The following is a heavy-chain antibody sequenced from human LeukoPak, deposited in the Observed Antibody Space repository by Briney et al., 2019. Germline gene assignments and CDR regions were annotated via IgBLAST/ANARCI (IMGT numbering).Heavy chain of an antibody. J-gene: IGHJ4*01. V-gene: IGHV3-74*01. D-gene: IGHD2-8*02. CDR1: GFTFSRYA. Sequence: GGSLRLSCAASGFTFSRYAMHWVRQTPGMGLVWVSRLAADGSGTNYADSVKGRFTISRDNTKNTVYLQMSSLRAEDTAVYYCARDGFTGPRTAYLDHWGQGTLVTVSS. CDR3: ARDGFTGPRTAYLDH. CDR2: LAADGSGT.